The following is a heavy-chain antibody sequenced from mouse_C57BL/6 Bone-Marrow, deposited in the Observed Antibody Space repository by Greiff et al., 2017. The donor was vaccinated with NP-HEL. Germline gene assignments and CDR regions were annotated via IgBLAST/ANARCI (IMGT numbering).Heavy chain of an antibody. J-gene: IGHJ3*01. V-gene: IGHV5-17*01. D-gene: IGHD2-2*01. CDR1: GFTFSDYG. CDR3: ARMVFAY. CDR2: ISSGSSTI. Sequence: EVKLMASGGGLVKPGGSLKLSCAASGFTFSDYGMHWVRQAPEKGLEWVAYISSGSSTIYYADTVKGRFTISRDNAKNTLFLQMTSLRSEDTAMYYCARMVFAYWGQGTLVTVSA.